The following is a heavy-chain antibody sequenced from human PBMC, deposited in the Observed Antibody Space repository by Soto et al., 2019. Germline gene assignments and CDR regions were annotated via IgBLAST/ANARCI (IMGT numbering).Heavy chain of an antibody. D-gene: IGHD6-19*01. CDR3: ARVRRSSGWYFIHYMDV. CDR2: INHSGST. CDR1: GGSISSGGYY. Sequence: KPSETLSLTCTVSGGSISSGGYYWSWIRQHPGKGLEWIGYINHSGSTYYNPSLKSRVTISVDTSKNQFSLKLSSVTAADTAVYYCARVRRSSGWYFIHYMDVWGKGTTVTVSS. V-gene: IGHV4-31*03. J-gene: IGHJ6*03.